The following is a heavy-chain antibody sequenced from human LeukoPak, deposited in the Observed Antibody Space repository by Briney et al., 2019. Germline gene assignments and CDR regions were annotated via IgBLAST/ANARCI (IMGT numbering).Heavy chain of an antibody. D-gene: IGHD3-22*01. CDR3: ANTYYDTSGYHYLDY. Sequence: GRSLRLSCAASGFTFSAYSVHWVRQAPGKGLGWVAVISSDGSNKYYADSVKGRFTISRDNSKNTLYLQMNSLRAEDTAVYYCANTYYDTSGYHYLDYWGQGTLVTVSS. J-gene: IGHJ4*02. CDR2: ISSDGSNK. CDR1: GFTFSAYS. V-gene: IGHV3-30-3*01.